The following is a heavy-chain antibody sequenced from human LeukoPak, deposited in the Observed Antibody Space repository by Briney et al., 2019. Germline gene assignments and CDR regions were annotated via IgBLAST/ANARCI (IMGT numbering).Heavy chain of an antibody. Sequence: PGGSLRLSCAASGFTFSSYGMHWVRQAPGKGLEWVAVISYDGSNKYYADSVKGRFTISRDNSKNTLYLQMNSLRAEDTAVYYCARGYWRQLWLGDEAFDIWGQGTMVTVSS. V-gene: IGHV3-30*03. CDR1: GFTFSSYG. CDR2: ISYDGSNK. D-gene: IGHD5-18*01. J-gene: IGHJ3*02. CDR3: ARGYWRQLWLGDEAFDI.